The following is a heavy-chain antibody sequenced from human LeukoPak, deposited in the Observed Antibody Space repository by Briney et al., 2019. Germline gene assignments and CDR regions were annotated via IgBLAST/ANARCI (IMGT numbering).Heavy chain of an antibody. CDR1: GFTVSSNY. CDR2: IYSGGST. D-gene: IGHD1-14*01. V-gene: IGHV3-53*01. CDR3: ARDVRPGGFDY. J-gene: IGHJ4*02. Sequence: PGGSLRLSCAASGFTVSSNYMSWVRQAPGKGLEWVSVIYSGGSTYYADSVKGRFTISRGNSKNTPYLQMNSLRAEDTAVYYCARDVRPGGFDYWGQGTLVTVSS.